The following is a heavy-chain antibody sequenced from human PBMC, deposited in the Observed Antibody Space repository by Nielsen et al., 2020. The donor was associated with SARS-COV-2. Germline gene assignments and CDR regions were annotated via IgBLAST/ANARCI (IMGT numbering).Heavy chain of an antibody. D-gene: IGHD2-15*01. CDR3: AKAGSRGYNYYYYMDV. Sequence: GGSLRLSCAASGFTFSSYAMSWVRQAPGKGLEWVSAISGSGGSTYYADSVKGRFTISRDNSKNTLYLQMNSLRAEDTAVYYCAKAGSRGYNYYYYMDVWGKGTTVTVSS. J-gene: IGHJ6*03. CDR1: GFTFSSYA. V-gene: IGHV3-23*01. CDR2: ISGSGGST.